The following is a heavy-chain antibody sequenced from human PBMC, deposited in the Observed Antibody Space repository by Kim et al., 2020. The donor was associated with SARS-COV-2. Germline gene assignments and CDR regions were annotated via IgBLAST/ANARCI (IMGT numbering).Heavy chain of an antibody. CDR1: GFTFGDYA. Sequence: GGSLRLSCAASGFTFGDYAMHWVRQAPGKGLEWVSGISWNSGSIGYADSVKGRFTISRDNAKNSLYLQMNSLRAEDTALYYCAKSLEYPDHRGFDYWGQGTLVTVSS. V-gene: IGHV3-9*01. CDR2: ISWNSGSI. CDR3: AKSLEYPDHRGFDY. D-gene: IGHD1-1*01. J-gene: IGHJ4*02.